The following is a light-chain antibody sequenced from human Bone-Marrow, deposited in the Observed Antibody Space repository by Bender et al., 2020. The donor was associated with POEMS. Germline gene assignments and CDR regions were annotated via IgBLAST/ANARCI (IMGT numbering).Light chain of an antibody. J-gene: IGLJ2*01. CDR3: YTAGESHQVG. CDR2: KDT. CDR1: VLSKKY. Sequence: SYELTQPSSVSVSPGQTARITCSGDVLSKKYARWFQQKPGQAPVMVIYKDTERPSGIPERFSGSSSGTTVTLTISGAQVEDEGDYECYTAGESHQVGFGGGTKLTVL. V-gene: IGLV3-27*01.